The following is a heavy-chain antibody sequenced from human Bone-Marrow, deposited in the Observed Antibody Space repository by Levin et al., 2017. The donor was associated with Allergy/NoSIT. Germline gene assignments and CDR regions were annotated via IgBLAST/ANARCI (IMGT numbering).Heavy chain of an antibody. CDR3: ARVPVGASHFDI. Sequence: SETLSLTCSVSGGSISSGGSYWSWTRQHPEKGLEWIGYISYSGTSYYNPSLESRVTMSVDTSQKQFSLKLSSMTAADTAVYYCARVPVGASHFDIWGQGTLVTVSS. J-gene: IGHJ4*02. D-gene: IGHD1-26*01. CDR2: ISYSGTS. CDR1: GGSISSGGSY. V-gene: IGHV4-31*03.